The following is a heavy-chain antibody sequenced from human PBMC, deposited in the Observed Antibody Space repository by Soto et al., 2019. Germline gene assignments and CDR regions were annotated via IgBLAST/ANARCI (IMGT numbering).Heavy chain of an antibody. CDR2: IYSIGTT. CDR3: ARADGSGSYPY. J-gene: IGHJ4*02. D-gene: IGHD3-10*01. Sequence: GGSLRLSCAASGFTVSSNFMSWVRQAPGKGLQWVSVIYSIGTTYYADSVKGRFTISRDNSKNTLYLQMGSLRPDDVVVYYCARADGSGSYPYWGQGTLVTVSS. CDR1: GFTVSSNF. V-gene: IGHV3-66*01.